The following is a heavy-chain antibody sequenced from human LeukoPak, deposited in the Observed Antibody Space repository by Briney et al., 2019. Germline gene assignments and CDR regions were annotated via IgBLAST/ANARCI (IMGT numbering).Heavy chain of an antibody. J-gene: IGHJ4*02. D-gene: IGHD2-2*01. Sequence: GKSLKISCKGSGYSFTSYWIGWVRQMPGKGLEWMGIIYPGDSDTRYSPSFQGQVTISADKSISTAYLQWSSLKASDTAMYYCARAYCSSTSCYHPSDYWGQGTLVTVSS. CDR2: IYPGDSDT. CDR1: GYSFTSYW. V-gene: IGHV5-51*01. CDR3: ARAYCSSTSCYHPSDY.